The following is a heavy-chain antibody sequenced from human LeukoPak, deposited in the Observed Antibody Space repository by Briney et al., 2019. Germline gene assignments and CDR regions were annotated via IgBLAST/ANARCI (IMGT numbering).Heavy chain of an antibody. J-gene: IGHJ6*03. V-gene: IGHV1-8*01. CDR3: ARGTYDLTNMDV. Sequence: ASVKVSCKASGYTFTSYDINWARQATGQGLEWMGWMNPNSGNTGYAQKFQGRVTMTRNTSISTAYMELRSLRSEDTAVYYCARGTYDLTNMDVWGKGTTVTISS. CDR1: GYTFTSYD. CDR2: MNPNSGNT. D-gene: IGHD1-1*01.